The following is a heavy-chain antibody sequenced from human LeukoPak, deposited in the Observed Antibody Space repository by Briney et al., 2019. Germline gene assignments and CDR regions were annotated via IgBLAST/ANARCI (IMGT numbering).Heavy chain of an antibody. J-gene: IGHJ4*02. CDR3: AKSMDILTGYLWSLDY. Sequence: GGSLRLSCAASGFTFSGSAMHWVRQASGKGLEWVGRIRSKANSYATAYAASVKGRFTISRDDSKNTAYLQMNSLRAEDTAVYYCAKSMDILTGYLWSLDYWGQGTLVTVSS. D-gene: IGHD3-9*01. CDR2: IRSKANSYAT. CDR1: GFTFSGSA. V-gene: IGHV3-73*01.